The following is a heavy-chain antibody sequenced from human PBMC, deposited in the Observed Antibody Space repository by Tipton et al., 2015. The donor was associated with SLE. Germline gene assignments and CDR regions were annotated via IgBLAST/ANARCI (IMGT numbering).Heavy chain of an antibody. CDR3: TSGGVEVTTIVQGVPTYYYSYGLDV. J-gene: IGHJ6*02. Sequence: TLSLTCTVSGDSITSDNYFWSWIRQPAGKGLEWVGHIYTTGSTNYNPSLKSRVTISLDTSKNQFSLKLSSVTAADSAVYYCTSGGVEVTTIVQGVPTYYYSYGLDVWGQGTTVTVSS. CDR1: GDSITSDNYF. V-gene: IGHV4-61*09. D-gene: IGHD3-10*01. CDR2: IYTTGST.